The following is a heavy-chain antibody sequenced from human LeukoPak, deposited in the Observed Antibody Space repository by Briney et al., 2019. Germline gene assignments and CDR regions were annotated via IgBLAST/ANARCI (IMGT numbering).Heavy chain of an antibody. Sequence: SETLSLTCAVYGGSFSVYYWSWIRQPPGKGLEWIGEINHSGRTNYNPSLKSRVTISVDTSKNQFSLKLSSVTAADTAVYYWARGRRGRGYIVVVPAAISCFDYWGQGTLVTVSS. J-gene: IGHJ4*02. CDR3: ARGRRGRGYIVVVPAAISCFDY. V-gene: IGHV4-34*01. D-gene: IGHD2-2*01. CDR1: GGSFSVYY. CDR2: INHSGRT.